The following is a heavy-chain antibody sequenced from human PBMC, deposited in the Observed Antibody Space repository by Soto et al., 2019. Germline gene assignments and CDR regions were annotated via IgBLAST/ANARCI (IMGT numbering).Heavy chain of an antibody. D-gene: IGHD1-26*01. V-gene: IGHV3-7*04. CDR2: INQDGSEK. J-gene: IGHJ4*02. Sequence: EVHLVESGGGLVQTGGSLRLSCAIFESTVSRDWMNWVRQAPGKGLEWVAHINQDGSEKYYVDSVKGRFTISRDNAKKSLYLQMTRLRPADTAMYYCSGGVGDAFWGQGTLVTVSS. CDR1: ESTVSRDW. CDR3: SGGVGDAF.